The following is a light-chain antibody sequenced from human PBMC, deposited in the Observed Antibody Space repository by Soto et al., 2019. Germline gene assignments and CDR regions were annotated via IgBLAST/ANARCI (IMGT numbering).Light chain of an antibody. Sequence: EIVMTQSPATLSVSPGERATLSCRASQSVSSNLAWYQQKPGQAPRLLIYGASTRATGIPTRFSGSGSGTEFTLPISSLQSEDFAVYYCQQGETFGQGTKVDIK. V-gene: IGKV3-15*01. J-gene: IGKJ1*01. CDR2: GAS. CDR1: QSVSSN. CDR3: QQGET.